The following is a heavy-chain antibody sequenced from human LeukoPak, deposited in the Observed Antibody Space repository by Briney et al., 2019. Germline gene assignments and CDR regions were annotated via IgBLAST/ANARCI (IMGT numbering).Heavy chain of an antibody. CDR2: VHPDGSNT. Sequence: GGSLRLSCAASGFTFSSYWMHWVRQAPGKGLVWVSYVHPDGSNTNYADSVKGRFTISRDNAKNSLYLQMNSLRAEDTAVYYCARGSSGWYGGGAFDIWGQGTMVTVSS. J-gene: IGHJ3*02. V-gene: IGHV3-74*01. CDR3: ARGSSGWYGGGAFDI. D-gene: IGHD6-19*01. CDR1: GFTFSSYW.